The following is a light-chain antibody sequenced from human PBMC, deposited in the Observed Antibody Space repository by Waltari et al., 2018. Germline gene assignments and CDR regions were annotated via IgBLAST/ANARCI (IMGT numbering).Light chain of an antibody. J-gene: IGLJ3*02. Sequence: QLVLTQSPSASASLGASVKLTCSLSSGHRSNIIAWHQQQPEKGPRYLMKVHSDGSHSKGVEIPDRFSGSSSGAERYLTISSLQSEDEADYYCQTGGHGTWVFGGGTKLTVL. CDR1: SGHRSNI. CDR3: QTGGHGTWV. V-gene: IGLV4-69*01. CDR2: VHSDGSH.